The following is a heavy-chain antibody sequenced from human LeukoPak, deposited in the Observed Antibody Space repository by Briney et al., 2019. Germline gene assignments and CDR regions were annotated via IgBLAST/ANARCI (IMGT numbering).Heavy chain of an antibody. J-gene: IGHJ4*02. CDR3: ARIDRFGELLRYNC. V-gene: IGHV1-18*01. Sequence: ASVKVSCKASGYTFTSYGISWVRQAPGQGLEWMGWISAYTGNTNYAQKLQGRVTMTTDTSTSTAYMELRSLRSDDTAVYYCARIDRFGELLRYNCWGQGTLVTVSS. CDR2: ISAYTGNT. D-gene: IGHD3-10*01. CDR1: GYTFTSYG.